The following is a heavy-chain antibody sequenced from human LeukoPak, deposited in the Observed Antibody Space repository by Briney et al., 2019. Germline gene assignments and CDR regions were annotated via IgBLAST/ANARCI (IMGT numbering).Heavy chain of an antibody. CDR3: ARCATPRIACFDF. Sequence: ASVKVSCKASGYTFANYDINWVRQATGQGLEWMGWMNPNSGNTGYAQKFQGRVTINRNTSISTAYMELSSLRSEDTAVYYCARCATPRIACFDFWGQGTLVTGSS. CDR1: GYTFANYD. J-gene: IGHJ4*02. D-gene: IGHD2-15*01. CDR2: MNPNSGNT. V-gene: IGHV1-8*02.